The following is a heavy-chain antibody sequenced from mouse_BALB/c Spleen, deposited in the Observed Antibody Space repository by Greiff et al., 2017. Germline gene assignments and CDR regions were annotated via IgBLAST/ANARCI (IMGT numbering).Heavy chain of an antibody. CDR3: KSWGFAV. Sequence: QVQLQHSGADLVKPGASVKLSCKASGYTFTSYYMYWVKQRPGQGLEWIGEINPSNGGTNFNEKFKSKATLTVDNSSSTAYMQLSSLTSEDTAFCYCKSWGFAVWGEGTLVTVSA. CDR1: GYTFTSYY. V-gene: IGHV1S81*02. J-gene: IGHJ3*01. CDR2: INPSNGGT. D-gene: IGHD4-1*01.